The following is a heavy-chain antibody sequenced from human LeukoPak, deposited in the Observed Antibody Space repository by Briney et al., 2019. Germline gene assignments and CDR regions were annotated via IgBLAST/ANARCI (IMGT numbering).Heavy chain of an antibody. V-gene: IGHV4-4*07. J-gene: IGHJ3*02. CDR2: IYTSGST. Sequence: PSETLSLTCTVSGGSISSYYWSWIRQPAGKGLEWIGRIYTSGSTNYNPSLKSRVTMSVDTSKNQFSLKLSSVTAADTAVYYCARDTITMVQGVWAFGIWGQGTMVTVSS. CDR3: ARDTITMVQGVWAFGI. D-gene: IGHD3-10*01. CDR1: GGSISSYY.